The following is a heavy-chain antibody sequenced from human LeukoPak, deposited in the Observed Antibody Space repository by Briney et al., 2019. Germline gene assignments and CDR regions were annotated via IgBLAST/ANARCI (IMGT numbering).Heavy chain of an antibody. CDR3: ARGVQWLANYYFDY. D-gene: IGHD6-19*01. V-gene: IGHV4-34*01. CDR2: INHSGST. J-gene: IGHJ4*02. Sequence: GSLRLSCAASGFTFSNAWMSWVRQAPGKGLEWIGEINHSGSTNYNPSLKSRVTISVDTSKNQFSLKLSSVTAADTAVYYCARGVQWLANYYFDYWGQGTLVTVSS. CDR1: GFTFSNAW.